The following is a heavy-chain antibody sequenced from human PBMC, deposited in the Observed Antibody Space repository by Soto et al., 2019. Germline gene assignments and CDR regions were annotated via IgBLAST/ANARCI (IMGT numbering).Heavy chain of an antibody. CDR1: GFTFSTFG. V-gene: IGHV3-48*02. CDR3: ASRYSYGYEFDY. J-gene: IGHJ4*02. Sequence: GSLRLSCAASGFTFSTFGMNWVRQAPGKGLEWVSYISSSSTTIYYADSVKGRFTISRDNAKNSLYLQMNSLRDEDTAVYYCASRYSYGYEFDYWGQGTLVTVSS. CDR2: ISSSSTTI. D-gene: IGHD5-18*01.